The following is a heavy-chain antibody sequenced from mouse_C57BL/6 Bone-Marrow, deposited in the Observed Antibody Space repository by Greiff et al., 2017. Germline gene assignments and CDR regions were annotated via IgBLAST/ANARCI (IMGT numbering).Heavy chain of an antibody. D-gene: IGHD1-1*01. V-gene: IGHV5-17*01. CDR3: AREGVLRYYFDY. CDR2: ISSGSSTI. Sequence: DVMLVESGGGLVKPGGSLKLSCAASGFTFSDYGMHWVRQAPEKGLEWVAYISSGSSTIYYADTVKGRFTISRDNAKKTLFLQMTSLRSEDTAMYYCAREGVLRYYFDYWGQGTTLTVSS. CDR1: GFTFSDYG. J-gene: IGHJ2*01.